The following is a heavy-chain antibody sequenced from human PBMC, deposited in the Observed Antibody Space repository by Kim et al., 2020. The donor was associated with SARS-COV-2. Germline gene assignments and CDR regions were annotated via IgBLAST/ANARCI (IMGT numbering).Heavy chain of an antibody. CDR3: DCSGGSCYAN. D-gene: IGHD2-15*01. CDR1: GGSISSSRYF. CDR2: IYYSGST. V-gene: IGHV4-39*01. J-gene: IGHJ4*02. Sequence: SETLSLTCTVSGGSISSSRYFWGWIRQPPGKGLEWIGSIYYSGSTYYNPSLKSRVTISVDTSKNQFSLKLSSVTAADTAVYYCDCSGGSCYANWGQGTLV.